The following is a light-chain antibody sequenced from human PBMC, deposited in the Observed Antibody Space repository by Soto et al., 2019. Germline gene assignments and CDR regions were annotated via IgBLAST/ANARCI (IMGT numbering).Light chain of an antibody. CDR1: QSISSY. CDR2: GAS. CDR3: QQKYRVPRT. J-gene: IGKJ1*01. Sequence: DIQMTQYPSSLSASVGDRITITCRASQSISSYLNWYHHKPGKAPKLLIYGASTLQSGVPSRFSGSGSGTDFTLTISSLQPEDYATYFCQQKYRVPRTFGQGTKVEIK. V-gene: IGKV1-39*01.